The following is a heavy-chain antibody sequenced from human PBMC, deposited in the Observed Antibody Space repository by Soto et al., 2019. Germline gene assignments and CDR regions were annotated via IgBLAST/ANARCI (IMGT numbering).Heavy chain of an antibody. CDR1: GFTFSSYG. CDR2: IWYDGSNK. J-gene: IGHJ6*02. CDR3: ARDGSRDIVVVVADHSYYYGMDV. Sequence: QVQLVESGGGVVQPGRSLRLSCAASGFTFSSYGMHWVRQAPGKGLEWVAVIWYDGSNKYYADSGKGRFTISRDNSKNTLYLQMNSLRAEDTAVYYCARDGSRDIVVVVADHSYYYGMDVWGQGTTVTVSS. V-gene: IGHV3-33*01. D-gene: IGHD2-15*01.